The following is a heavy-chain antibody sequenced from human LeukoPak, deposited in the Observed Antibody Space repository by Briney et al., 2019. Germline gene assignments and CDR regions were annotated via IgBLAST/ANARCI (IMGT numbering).Heavy chain of an antibody. V-gene: IGHV4-59*01. Sequence: SETLSLTCTVSGISITTYYWSWIRQPPGKGLEWIGLIHYSGSTTYNPSFKSRVTISIDTSKNQFSLHLSSVTAADTAVYYCARDIREVGDSHYFDYWGQGALVTVTS. CDR2: IHYSGST. D-gene: IGHD1-26*01. CDR1: GISITTYY. CDR3: ARDIREVGDSHYFDY. J-gene: IGHJ4*02.